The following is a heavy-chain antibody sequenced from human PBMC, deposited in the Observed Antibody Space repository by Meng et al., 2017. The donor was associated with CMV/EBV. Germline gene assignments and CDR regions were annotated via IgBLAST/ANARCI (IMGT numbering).Heavy chain of an antibody. Sequence: SGPTLVKPTQTLTLTCTFSGFLLSPSGMCVSWVRQPPGKALEWLALIDWDDDKYYSTPLKTRLTIPKDTTKNQVVLTMTNMDPVDTATYYCARTPQLAGYYYYGMDVWGQGTTVTVSS. CDR2: IDWDDDK. CDR1: GFLLSPSGMC. J-gene: IGHJ6*02. CDR3: ARTPQLAGYYYYGMDV. V-gene: IGHV2-70*20. D-gene: IGHD6-6*01.